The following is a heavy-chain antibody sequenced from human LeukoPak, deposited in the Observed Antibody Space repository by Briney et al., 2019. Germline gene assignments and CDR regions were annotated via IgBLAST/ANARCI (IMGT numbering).Heavy chain of an antibody. CDR2: ISGSNSYI. CDR1: GFTFSSYS. V-gene: IGHV3-21*04. Sequence: GSLRLSCAASGFTFSSYSMNWVRQAPGKGLEWVSSISGSNSYIYYADSMKGRFTISRGNAKNSLYLQMNSLRAEDTVVYYCAKDQKSMVRGVIIDWFDPWGQGTLVTVSS. D-gene: IGHD3-10*01. CDR3: AKDQKSMVRGVIIDWFDP. J-gene: IGHJ5*02.